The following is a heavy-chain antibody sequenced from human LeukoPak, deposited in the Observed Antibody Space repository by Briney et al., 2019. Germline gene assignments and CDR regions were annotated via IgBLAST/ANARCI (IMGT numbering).Heavy chain of an antibody. CDR2: IYYSGST. Sequence: SETLSLTCTVSGGSISSYYWSWIRQPPGKGLEWIGYIYYSGSTNYNPSLQSRVTISVDTSKNQFSLKITSVTAADTAVYYCARVAIPYDISPYYDGYMDVWGKGTTVTVSS. CDR3: ARVAIPYDISPYYDGYMDV. CDR1: GGSISSYY. D-gene: IGHD3-22*01. J-gene: IGHJ6*03. V-gene: IGHV4-59*01.